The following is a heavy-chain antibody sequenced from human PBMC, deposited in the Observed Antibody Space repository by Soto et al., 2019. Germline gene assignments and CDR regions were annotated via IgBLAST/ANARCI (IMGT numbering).Heavy chain of an antibody. J-gene: IGHJ3*02. CDR3: ARRRSSGWYGMHDAFDS. Sequence: GESLKISCKGSGYSFTSYWIGWVRQMPGKGLEWMGIIYPGDSDTRYSPSFQGQVTISADKSISTAYLQWSSLKASDTAMYYCARRRSSGWYGMHDAFDSWGQGTMVTVSS. CDR1: GYSFTSYW. D-gene: IGHD6-19*01. CDR2: IYPGDSDT. V-gene: IGHV5-51*01.